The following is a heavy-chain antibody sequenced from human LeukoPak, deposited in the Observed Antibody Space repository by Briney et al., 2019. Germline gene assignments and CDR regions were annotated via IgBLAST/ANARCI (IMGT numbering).Heavy chain of an antibody. V-gene: IGHV3-7*05. Sequence: GGSLRLSCAASGFTFSSYGMNWVRQAPGKGLEWVANIKQDGSEKCYLDSVKGRFTISRDNAKNSLYLQMNSLRAEDTAVYYCARDRQPGDYWGQGTLVTVSS. CDR2: IKQDGSEK. D-gene: IGHD3-10*01. CDR1: GFTFSSYG. CDR3: ARDRQPGDY. J-gene: IGHJ4*02.